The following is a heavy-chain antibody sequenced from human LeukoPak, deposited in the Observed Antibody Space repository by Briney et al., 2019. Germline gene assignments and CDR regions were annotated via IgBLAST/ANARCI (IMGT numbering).Heavy chain of an antibody. V-gene: IGHV4-61*02. D-gene: IGHD3-3*01. CDR1: GGSISSGSYY. CDR2: IYTSGST. J-gene: IGHJ4*02. CDR3: ARTHSSLSLFGVVIIEDY. Sequence: SETLSLTCTVSGGSISSGSYYWSWIRQPAGKGLEWIGRIYTSGSTNYNPSLKSRVTMSVDTSKNQFSLKLSSVTAADTAVYYCARTHSSLSLFGVVIIEDYWGQGTLVTVSS.